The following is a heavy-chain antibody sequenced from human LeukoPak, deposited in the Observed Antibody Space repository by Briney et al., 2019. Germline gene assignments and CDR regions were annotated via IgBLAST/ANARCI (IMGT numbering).Heavy chain of an antibody. D-gene: IGHD3-10*01. Sequence: AGGSLRLSCTDSRFTFNDYYMSWIRQAPGKGLEWVSYISSNGSTKYYADSVKGRFTISRDNAKNSLYLQMNSLRAEDTAIYYCARAVLLWFGELGDAFDIWGQGTMVTVSS. J-gene: IGHJ3*02. CDR3: ARAVLLWFGELGDAFDI. V-gene: IGHV3-11*01. CDR2: ISSNGSTK. CDR1: RFTFNDYY.